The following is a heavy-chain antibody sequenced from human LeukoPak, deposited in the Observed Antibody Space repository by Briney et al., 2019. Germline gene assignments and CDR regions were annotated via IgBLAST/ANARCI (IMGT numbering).Heavy chain of an antibody. D-gene: IGHD1-26*01. CDR1: GYSFTSYW. Sequence: GESLKISCKGSGYSFTSYWIGWVRQMPGKGLEWMGIIYPGDSDTRYSPSFQGQVTISADKSISTAYLQWSSLKASDTAMYYCARLLYSGSYSPNDAFDIWGQGTMVTVSS. CDR3: ARLLYSGSYSPNDAFDI. V-gene: IGHV5-51*01. CDR2: IYPGDSDT. J-gene: IGHJ3*02.